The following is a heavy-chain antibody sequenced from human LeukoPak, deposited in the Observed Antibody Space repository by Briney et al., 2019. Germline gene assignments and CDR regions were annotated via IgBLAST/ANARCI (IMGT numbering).Heavy chain of an antibody. CDR2: IDPSDSYT. J-gene: IGHJ5*02. CDR1: GYSFTSYW. Sequence: GKSLKISCKGSGYSFTSYWISWVRQMPGKGLEWMGRIDPSDSYTNYSPSFQGHVTISADKSISTAYLQWSSLKASDTAMYYCARHRPSGVHKRGGKLWFDPWGQGTLVTVSS. CDR3: ARHRPSGVHKRGGKLWFDP. V-gene: IGHV5-10-1*01. D-gene: IGHD3-16*01.